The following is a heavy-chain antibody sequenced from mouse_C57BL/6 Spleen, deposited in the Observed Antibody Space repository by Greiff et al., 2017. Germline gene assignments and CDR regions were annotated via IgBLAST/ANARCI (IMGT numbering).Heavy chain of an antibody. CDR2: IYPGDGDT. CDR1: GYAFSSYW. CDR3: ARSLDSSGYNYAMDY. D-gene: IGHD3-2*02. J-gene: IGHJ4*01. V-gene: IGHV1-80*01. Sequence: VQLQQSGAELVKPGASVKISCKASGYAFSSYWMNWVKQRPGKGLEWIGQIYPGDGDTNYNGKFKGKATLTADKSSSTAYMQLSSLTSEDSAVYFCARSLDSSGYNYAMDYWGQGTSVTVSS.